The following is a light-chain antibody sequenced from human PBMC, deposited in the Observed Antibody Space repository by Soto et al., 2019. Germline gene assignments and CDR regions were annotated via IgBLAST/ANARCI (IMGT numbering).Light chain of an antibody. CDR2: EAS. Sequence: EIVLTQSPATLSLSPGERATLSCRASQSVSTYLGWYQEKPGQPPRLLNSEASKRATGIPARFSGSGSGTDFTLTISSLEPEDFAIYFCHQRYSWPHTFGQGTKLEI. V-gene: IGKV3-11*01. CDR3: HQRYSWPHT. CDR1: QSVSTY. J-gene: IGKJ2*01.